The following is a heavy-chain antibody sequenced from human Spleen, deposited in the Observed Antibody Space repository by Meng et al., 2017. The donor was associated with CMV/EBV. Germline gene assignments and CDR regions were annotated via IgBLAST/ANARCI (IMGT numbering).Heavy chain of an antibody. J-gene: IGHJ4*02. D-gene: IGHD1-26*01. V-gene: IGHV1-2*02. Sequence: ASVKVSCKASGYTFTGYNMHWVRQAPGQGLEWMGWINPNSGDTKYAQKFQGRVTMTRDTSISTAFMDLNRLRSDDTAMYYCARELGTYYLFLDNWGQGTLVTVSS. CDR1: GYTFTGYN. CDR3: ARELGTYYLFLDN. CDR2: INPNSGDT.